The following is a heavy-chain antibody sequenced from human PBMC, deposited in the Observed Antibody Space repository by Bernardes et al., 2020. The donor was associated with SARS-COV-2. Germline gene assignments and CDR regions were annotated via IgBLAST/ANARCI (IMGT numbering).Heavy chain of an antibody. V-gene: IGHV3-48*03. J-gene: IGHJ6*03. Sequence: GGSLRLSCGTSGFTFRDYEMNWVRQAPGKGLEWVSYISTDGTTVYYADSVKGRFTISRDNAKNSLYLQMNSLRAEDTAVYYCARPGRYCSGGGCYGGYYFYYMDVWGKGTTVIVSS. CDR1: GFTFRDYE. CDR3: ARPGRYCSGGGCYGGYYFYYMDV. D-gene: IGHD2-15*01. CDR2: ISTDGTTV.